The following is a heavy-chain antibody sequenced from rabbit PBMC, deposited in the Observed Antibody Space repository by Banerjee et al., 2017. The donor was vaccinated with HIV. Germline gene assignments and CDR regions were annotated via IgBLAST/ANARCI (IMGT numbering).Heavy chain of an antibody. J-gene: IGHJ4*01. CDR1: GLDFSSSYW. CDR3: ARASANSGGQSNL. Sequence: QEQLEESGGDLVQPEGSLTLTCKASGLDFSSSYWICWVRQAPGKGLEWIACIYTGSGTNYYASWAKGRFTISKTSSTTVTLQVTSLTAADTATYFCARASANSGGQSNLWGPGTLVTVS. CDR2: IYTGSGTN. D-gene: IGHD4-1*01. V-gene: IGHV1S45*01.